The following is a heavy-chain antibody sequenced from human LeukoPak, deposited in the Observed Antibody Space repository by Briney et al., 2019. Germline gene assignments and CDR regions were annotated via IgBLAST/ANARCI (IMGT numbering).Heavy chain of an antibody. CDR3: ARGPGHFPGEYQLLLFDP. J-gene: IGHJ5*02. CDR2: ISSSSSTI. CDR1: GFTFSSYS. D-gene: IGHD2-2*01. Sequence: PGGSLRLSCAASGFTFSSYSMSWVRQAPGKGLEWVSYISSSSSTIYYADSVKGRFTISRDNAKNSLYLQMNSLRAEDTAVYYCARGPGHFPGEYQLLLFDPWGQGTLVTVSS. V-gene: IGHV3-48*04.